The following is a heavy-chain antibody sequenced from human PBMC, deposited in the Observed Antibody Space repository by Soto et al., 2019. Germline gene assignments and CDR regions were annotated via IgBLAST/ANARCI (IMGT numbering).Heavy chain of an antibody. CDR3: AISLYCSGGSCYWFDP. CDR2: INAGNGNT. Sequence: ASVKVSCKASGYTFTSYAMHWVRQAPGQRLEWMGWINAGNGNTKYSQKFQGRVTITRDTSASTAYMELSSLRSEDTAVYYCAISLYCSGGSCYWFDPWGQGTLVTVSS. CDR1: GYTFTSYA. J-gene: IGHJ5*02. V-gene: IGHV1-3*01. D-gene: IGHD2-15*01.